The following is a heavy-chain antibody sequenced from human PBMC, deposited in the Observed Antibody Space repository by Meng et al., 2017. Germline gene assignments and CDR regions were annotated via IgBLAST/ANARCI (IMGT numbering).Heavy chain of an antibody. D-gene: IGHD5-12*01. V-gene: IGHV1-2*02. Sequence: VRSGVEVKKPGAVGNFAYKSSGNTSTNFYINWLRQAPWQGLARIGLINPIGGCTNYARKYQDKFTMTRDTSISAVYLVLIGLSSDDTAICDSAMTYSGAYRVDYHFDPWGQGTLVTVSS. CDR2: INPIGGCT. J-gene: IGHJ5*02. CDR1: GNTSTNFY. CDR3: AMTYSGAYRVDYHFDP.